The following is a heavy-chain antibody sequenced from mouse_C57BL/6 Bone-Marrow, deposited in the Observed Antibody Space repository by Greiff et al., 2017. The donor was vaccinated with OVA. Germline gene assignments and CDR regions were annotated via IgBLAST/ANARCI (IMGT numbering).Heavy chain of an antibody. CDR1: GFNIKDDY. V-gene: IGHV14-4*01. CDR2: IDPENGDT. J-gene: IGHJ2*01. CDR3: TTRWLLRDYFDY. Sequence: EVQLQQPGAELVRPGASVKLSCTASGFNIKDDYMHWVKQRPEQGLEWIGWIDPENGDTEYASKFQGKATITADTSSNTAYLQLSSLTSEDTAVYYCTTRWLLRDYFDYWGQGTTLTVSS. D-gene: IGHD2-3*01.